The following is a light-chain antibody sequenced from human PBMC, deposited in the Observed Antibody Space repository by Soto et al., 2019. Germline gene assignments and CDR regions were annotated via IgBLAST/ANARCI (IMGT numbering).Light chain of an antibody. J-gene: IGKJ4*01. V-gene: IGKV1-5*01. CDR3: QQYNSYRVT. Sequence: DIQMTQSPSTLSASVGDRVTITCRASQSISSWLAWYQQKPGKAPKLLIYDAASLEIGVPSRFSGSGSGTEFTLTISSLQPDDFATYYCQQYNSYRVTYGGGTKVDI. CDR2: DAA. CDR1: QSISSW.